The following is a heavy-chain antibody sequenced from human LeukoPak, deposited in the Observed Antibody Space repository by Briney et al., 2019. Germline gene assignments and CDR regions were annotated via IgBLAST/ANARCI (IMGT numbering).Heavy chain of an antibody. J-gene: IGHJ4*02. CDR1: GYTFTGYY. V-gene: IGHV1-2*06. D-gene: IGHD5-18*01. CDR2: INPNSGGT. CDR3: ARDTAMVPDAYFDY. Sequence: ASVKVSCKASGYTFTGYYMHWVRQAPGQGLEWMGRINPNSGGTNYAQKFQGRVTMARDTSISTAYMELSRLRSDDTAVYYCARDTAMVPDAYFDYWGQETLVTVSS.